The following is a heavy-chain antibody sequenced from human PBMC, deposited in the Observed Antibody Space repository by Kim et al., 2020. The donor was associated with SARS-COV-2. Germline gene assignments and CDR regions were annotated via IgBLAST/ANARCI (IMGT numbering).Heavy chain of an antibody. CDR3: AKVTSGSSDWFEYFQH. D-gene: IGHD6-19*01. J-gene: IGHJ1*01. Sequence: GGSLRLSCAASGFTFNNYAMSWVRQAPGKGLEWVSGIRDSGGNTQYADSVKGRFSISRDNSKSTMYLQMDSLRAEDTAVYYCAKVTSGSSDWFEYFQHWGQGTLVTVSS. V-gene: IGHV3-23*01. CDR1: GFTFNNYA. CDR2: IRDSGGNT.